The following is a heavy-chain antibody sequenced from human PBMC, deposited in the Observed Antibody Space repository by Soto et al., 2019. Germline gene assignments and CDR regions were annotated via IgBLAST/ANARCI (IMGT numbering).Heavy chain of an antibody. J-gene: IGHJ4*02. V-gene: IGHV4-39*01. CDR2: IYYSGST. D-gene: IGHD2-15*01. CDR3: ARHTPAISISDH. Sequence: SATLSLTCTVSGGSISSSYYWGWIRQPPGKGLEWIGSIYYSGSTYYNPSLKSRVTISVDTSKNQFSLKLSSVTAADTAVYYCARHTPAISISDHWGQGTLVTVSS. CDR1: GGSISSSYY.